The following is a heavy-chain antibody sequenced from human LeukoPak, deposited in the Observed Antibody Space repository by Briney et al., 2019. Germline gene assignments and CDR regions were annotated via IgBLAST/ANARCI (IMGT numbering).Heavy chain of an antibody. J-gene: IGHJ4*02. CDR3: ARFRTWGDKAFDY. CDR2: IGTTSGAI. D-gene: IGHD2-21*02. CDR1: GFTFSSYT. Sequence: PPGGSLRLSCTASGFTFSSYTMNWVRQAPGKGLEWVSYIGTTSGAIYYADSVKGRFTISRDSAKNSLYQQMNSLRAEDTAVYYCARFRTWGDKAFDYWGQGTLVTVSS. V-gene: IGHV3-48*01.